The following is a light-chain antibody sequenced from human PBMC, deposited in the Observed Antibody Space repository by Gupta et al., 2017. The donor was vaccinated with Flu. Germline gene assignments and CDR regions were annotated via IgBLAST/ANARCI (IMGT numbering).Light chain of an antibody. CDR3: SAYAGGSTFV. V-gene: IGLV2-11*01. CDR1: GNNVNYDY. J-gene: IGLJ2*01. Sequence: GTGNNVNYDYVSWYQHHPGTAPKLLIYAVTYRPAGVPDRFSGSKSGNTASLTIYGLQAEDEADYYCSAYAGGSTFVFGGGTKLTV. CDR2: AVT.